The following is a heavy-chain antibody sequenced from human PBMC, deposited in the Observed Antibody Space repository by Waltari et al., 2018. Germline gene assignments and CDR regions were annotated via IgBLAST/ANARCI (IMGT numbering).Heavy chain of an antibody. J-gene: IGHJ4*02. Sequence: QVQLVQSGAEVKKPGASVKVSCKASGYTFTGYYMHWVRQAPGQGLEWRGWINPNSGGTNDAQKFQGRGTMTRDTSISTAYMELSRLRSDDTAVYYCARGGTRYGYGYWGQGTLVTVSS. CDR2: INPNSGGT. V-gene: IGHV1-2*02. CDR3: ARGGTRYGYGY. D-gene: IGHD5-18*01. CDR1: GYTFTGYY.